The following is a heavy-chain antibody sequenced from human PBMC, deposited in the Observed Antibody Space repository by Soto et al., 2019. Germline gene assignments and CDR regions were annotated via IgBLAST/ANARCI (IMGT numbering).Heavy chain of an antibody. CDR2: ISYDGSNK. CDR3: AKEPLTYSPYWYFDL. V-gene: IGHV3-30*18. D-gene: IGHD2-15*01. CDR1: GFTFSSYG. J-gene: IGHJ2*01. Sequence: QVQLVESGGGVVQPGRSLRLSCAASGFTFSSYGMHWVRQAPGKGLEWVAVISYDGSNKYYADSVKGRFTISRDNSKNTLYLQMNSLRADDTAVYYCAKEPLTYSPYWYFDLWGRGTLVTVSS.